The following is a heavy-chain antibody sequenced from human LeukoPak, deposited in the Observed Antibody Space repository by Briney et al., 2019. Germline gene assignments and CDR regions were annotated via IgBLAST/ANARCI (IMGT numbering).Heavy chain of an antibody. CDR3: ARRLRQNLFDP. J-gene: IGHJ5*02. D-gene: IGHD4-17*01. V-gene: IGHV4-59*08. CDR2: ICYSGSS. Sequence: PSETLSLTCTVSGVSVSSDCCSWIRLHPGKGLEWIGYICYSGSSNYNPSLKSRVTMSVDTSKNQFSLKLTSVTAADTAVYYCARRLRQNLFDPWGQGTLVTVSS. CDR1: GVSVSSDC.